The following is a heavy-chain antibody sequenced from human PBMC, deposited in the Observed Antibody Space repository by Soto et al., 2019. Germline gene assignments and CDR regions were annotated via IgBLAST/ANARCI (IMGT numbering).Heavy chain of an antibody. CDR1: GGSISSGDYS. V-gene: IGHV4-30-2*01. Sequence: QLQLQESGSGLVTPSQTLSLTCAVSGGSISSGDYSWNWIRQPTGKELEWIGYIYYGGSTYYNPSLQSRVNMSVDRPSNQFSLKLNSVTAADTAVYYCARVRREYDNSGPVDYWGQGTLVTVSS. CDR2: IYYGGST. CDR3: ARVRREYDNSGPVDY. J-gene: IGHJ4*02. D-gene: IGHD3-22*01.